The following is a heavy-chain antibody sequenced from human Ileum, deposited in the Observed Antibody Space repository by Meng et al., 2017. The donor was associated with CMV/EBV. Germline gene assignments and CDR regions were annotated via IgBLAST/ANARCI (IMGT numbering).Heavy chain of an antibody. CDR1: GDTFSGNN. J-gene: IGHJ5*02. Sequence: SCKASGDTFSGNNRHWVRQAPGQGLEWRGWISPDSGTNYAQKFQGRVTMTRDTSISTAYMELSSLTSDDTALYYCVRGIGAPNWFDPWGQGTLVTVSS. CDR3: VRGIGAPNWFDP. D-gene: IGHD3-10*01. CDR2: ISPDSGT. V-gene: IGHV1-2*02.